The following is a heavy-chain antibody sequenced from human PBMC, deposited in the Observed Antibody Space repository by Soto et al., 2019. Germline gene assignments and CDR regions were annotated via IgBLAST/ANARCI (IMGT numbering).Heavy chain of an antibody. V-gene: IGHV3-74*01. CDR3: ARGIFGSGTANDY. CDR1: GFTFSGSW. Sequence: EVQLVESGGGLVQPGGSLRLSCAASGFTFSGSWMHWVRQVPGKGLVWVSRINGDGSVTSYADFVKGRLTISRDDAKNTLCLQMNGLRAEDTAVYYCARGIFGSGTANDYWGQGTLVTVSS. D-gene: IGHD3-10*01. J-gene: IGHJ4*02. CDR2: INGDGSVT.